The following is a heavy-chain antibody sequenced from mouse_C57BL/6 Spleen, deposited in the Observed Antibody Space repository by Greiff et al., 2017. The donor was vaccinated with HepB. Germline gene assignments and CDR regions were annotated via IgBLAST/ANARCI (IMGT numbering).Heavy chain of an antibody. V-gene: IGHV1-53*01. Sequence: QVQLQQPGTELVKPGASVKLSCKASGYTFTSYWMHWVKQRPGQGLEWIGNINPSNGGTNYNEKFKSKATLTVDKSSSTAYMQLSSLTSEDSAVFYWGRGGVYYERDEYFDVWGTGTTGTVSS. CDR3: GRGGVYYERDEYFDV. CDR1: GYTFTSYW. D-gene: IGHD2-4*01. CDR2: INPSNGGT. J-gene: IGHJ1*03.